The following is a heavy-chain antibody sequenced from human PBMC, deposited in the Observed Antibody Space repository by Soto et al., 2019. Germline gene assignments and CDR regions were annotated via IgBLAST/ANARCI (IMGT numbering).Heavy chain of an antibody. D-gene: IGHD3-9*01. J-gene: IGHJ6*02. CDR1: GGTFSSYA. V-gene: IGHV1-69*13. CDR3: ARVIRYCDWLPYYYYGMDV. CDR2: IIPIFGTA. Sequence: ASVKVSCKASGGTFSSYAISWVRQAPGQGLEWMGGIIPIFGTANYARKFQGRVTITADESTSTAYMELSSLRSEDTAVYYCARVIRYCDWLPYYYYGMDVWGQGTTVTVSS.